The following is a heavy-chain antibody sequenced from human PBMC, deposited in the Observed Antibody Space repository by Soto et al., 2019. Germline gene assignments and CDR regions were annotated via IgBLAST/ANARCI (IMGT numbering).Heavy chain of an antibody. J-gene: IGHJ6*02. CDR1: GFTFSSYA. V-gene: IGHV3-23*01. D-gene: IGHD6-19*01. Sequence: PVGSLRLSCAASGFTFSSYAMSWVRQAPGKGLEWVSAIGGSGGSTYYADSVKGRFTISRDNSKNTLYLQMNSLRAEDTAVYYCAKGIAVAGDYYYYYGMDVWGQGTTVTVSS. CDR3: AKGIAVAGDYYYYYGMDV. CDR2: IGGSGGST.